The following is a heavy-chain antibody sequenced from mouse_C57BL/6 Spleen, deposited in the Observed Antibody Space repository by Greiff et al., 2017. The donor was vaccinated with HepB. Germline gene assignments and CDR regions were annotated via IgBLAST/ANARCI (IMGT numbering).Heavy chain of an antibody. Sequence: QVQLQQSGAELVRPGASVTLSCKASGYTFTDYEMHWVKQTPVHGLEWIGAIAPETGGTAYNQKFKGKAILTADKSTSTAYMKLRRLTSEDSAVYYCTRTDYTGSSNGFAYWGQGTLVTVSA. D-gene: IGHD1-1*01. CDR1: GYTFTDYE. V-gene: IGHV1-15*01. CDR2: IAPETGGT. J-gene: IGHJ3*01. CDR3: TRTDYTGSSNGFAY.